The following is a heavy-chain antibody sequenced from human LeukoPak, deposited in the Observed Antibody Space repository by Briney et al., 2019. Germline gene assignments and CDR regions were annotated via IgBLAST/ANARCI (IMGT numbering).Heavy chain of an antibody. D-gene: IGHD5-18*01. J-gene: IGHJ5*01. CDR2: ITKRSRVI. Sequence: GGSLRLSCAASGFTFSDYDMKWFRQTPGKGLEWVSTITKRSRVIYYADSVKGRFTISRDNANDLLFLQMDSLRLDDTALYYCARADGDYGYDNYFDSWGQGTRVTVSS. CDR1: GFTFSDYD. V-gene: IGHV3-48*03. CDR3: ARADGDYGYDNYFDS.